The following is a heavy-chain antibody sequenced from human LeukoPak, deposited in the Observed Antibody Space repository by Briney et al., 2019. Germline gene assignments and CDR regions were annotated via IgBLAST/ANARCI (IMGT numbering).Heavy chain of an antibody. CDR2: IYTSGST. CDR3: ARQVPGREWFGEFVPPRDY. CDR1: GGSISSGSYY. D-gene: IGHD3-10*01. J-gene: IGHJ4*02. V-gene: IGHV4-61*02. Sequence: PSETLSLTCTVSGGSISSGSYYWSWIRQPAGKGLEWIGRIYTSGSTYYNPSLKSRVTISVDTSKNQFSLKLSSVTAADTAVYYCARQVPGREWFGEFVPPRDYWGQGTLVTVSS.